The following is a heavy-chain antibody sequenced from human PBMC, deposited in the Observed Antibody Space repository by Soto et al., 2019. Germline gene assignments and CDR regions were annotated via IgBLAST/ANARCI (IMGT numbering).Heavy chain of an antibody. J-gene: IGHJ4*02. CDR2: IKSKIHGGTT. CDR3: STDEWE. V-gene: IGHV3-15*05. Sequence: EVQLVESGGGLVKPGGSLRLSGAGPGFSFSNGWNRWVRPAPGKGLEWGGRIKSKIHGGTTDYAAHVKGRFTISRDDSKNTLYLPMHSLQTEDTAVYYCSTDEWEWGQGTLVTVSS. CDR1: GFSFSNGW. D-gene: IGHD1-26*01.